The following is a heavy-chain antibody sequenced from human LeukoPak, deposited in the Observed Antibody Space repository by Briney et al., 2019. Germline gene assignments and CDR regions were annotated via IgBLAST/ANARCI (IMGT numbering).Heavy chain of an antibody. CDR1: GFTVSSNY. V-gene: IGHV3-66*01. Sequence: QPGGSLRLSCAASGFTVSSNYMSWVRQAPGKGLEWVSVIYSGGSTYYADSVKGRFTISRDNSKNTLYLQMNSLRAEDTAVYYCARGYSSFFVYYGMDVWGQGTTVTVSS. D-gene: IGHD6-6*01. CDR3: ARGYSSFFVYYGMDV. J-gene: IGHJ6*02. CDR2: IYSGGST.